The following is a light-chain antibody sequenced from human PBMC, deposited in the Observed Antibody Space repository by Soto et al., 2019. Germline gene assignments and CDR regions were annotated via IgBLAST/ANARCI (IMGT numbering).Light chain of an antibody. CDR2: AAN. V-gene: IGKV3-20*01. Sequence: EIVLTQSPGTLSVSPGERAALSCKASQSVTSNYLAWYQQRPGQAPRLLIYAANRRATGSPDRLTGSGSGTDFHLTISSLEPEDSALYDFQQYAGEPWAFGQGTRGEIK. CDR3: QQYAGEPWA. CDR1: QSVTSNY. J-gene: IGKJ1*01.